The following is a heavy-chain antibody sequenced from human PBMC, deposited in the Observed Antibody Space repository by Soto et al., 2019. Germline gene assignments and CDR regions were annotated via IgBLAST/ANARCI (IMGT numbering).Heavy chain of an antibody. CDR3: ARERSTGWFYFDY. CDR1: GFTFSTYT. J-gene: IGHJ4*01. D-gene: IGHD6-19*01. Sequence: GGSLRLSCAASGFTFSTYTMNWVRQAPGRWPEWVASISGSSDYMYYSDSVKGRFTISRDNTRNSLYLQMSSLRVEDTAIYYCARERSTGWFYFDYWGRGXLVTVHS. V-gene: IGHV3-21*01. CDR2: ISGSSDYM.